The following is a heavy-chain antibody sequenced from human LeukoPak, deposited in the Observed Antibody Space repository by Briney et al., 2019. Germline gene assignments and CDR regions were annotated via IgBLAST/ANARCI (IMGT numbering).Heavy chain of an antibody. CDR1: GYTFTSYG. V-gene: IGHV1-18*04. Sequence: GASVKVSCKASGYTFTSYGISWVRQAPGQGLEWMGWMSPNNGSTNFAQKLQGRVTMTTDTSTSTAYMELRSLRSDDTAVYYCARAHFDWFLGIDYWGQGTLVTVSS. CDR2: MSPNNGST. J-gene: IGHJ4*02. CDR3: ARAHFDWFLGIDY. D-gene: IGHD3-9*01.